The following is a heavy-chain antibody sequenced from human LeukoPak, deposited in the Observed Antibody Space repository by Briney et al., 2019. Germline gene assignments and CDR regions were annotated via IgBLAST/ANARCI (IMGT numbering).Heavy chain of an antibody. CDR2: IYHSGST. CDR3: ARDTAMVPENYYYYYYMDV. J-gene: IGHJ6*03. D-gene: IGHD5-18*01. V-gene: IGHV4-38-2*02. CDR1: GYSISSGYY. Sequence: SETLSLTCTVSGYSISSGYYWGWTRQPPGKGLEWVGSIYHSGSTYYNPSLKSRVTISVDTSKNQFSLKLRSVTAADTAVYYCARDTAMVPENYYYYYYMDVWGKGTTVTVSS.